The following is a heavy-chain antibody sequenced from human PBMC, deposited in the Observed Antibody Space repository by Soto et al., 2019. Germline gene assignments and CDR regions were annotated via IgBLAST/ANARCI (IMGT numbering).Heavy chain of an antibody. Sequence: QVQLVQSGAEVKKPGSSVKVSCKASGGTFSSYTISWVRQAPGQGLEWMGRIIPILGIANYAQKFQGRVTITADKSTSPAYMELSSLRSEDTAVYYCARSEEYYYGSGSYYWFAPWGQGTLVTVSS. CDR2: IIPILGIA. CDR1: GGTFSSYT. CDR3: ARSEEYYYGSGSYYWFAP. J-gene: IGHJ5*02. V-gene: IGHV1-69*02. D-gene: IGHD3-10*01.